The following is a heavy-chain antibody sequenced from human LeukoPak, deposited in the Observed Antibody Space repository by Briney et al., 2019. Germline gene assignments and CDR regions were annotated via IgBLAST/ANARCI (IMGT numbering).Heavy chain of an antibody. Sequence: EASVKVSCKASGGTFSSYAISWVRQAPGQGLEWMGGIIPIFGTANYAQKFQGRVTITADESTSTAYMELSSLRSEDTAVYYCARGYYGSGTLGYYDMDVWGKGTTVTVSS. CDR2: IIPIFGTA. CDR3: ARGYYGSGTLGYYDMDV. CDR1: GGTFSSYA. D-gene: IGHD3-10*01. J-gene: IGHJ6*04. V-gene: IGHV1-69*13.